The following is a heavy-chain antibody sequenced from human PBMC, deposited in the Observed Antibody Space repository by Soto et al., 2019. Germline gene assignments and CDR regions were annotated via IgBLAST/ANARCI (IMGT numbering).Heavy chain of an antibody. Sequence: SETLSLTCTVSGGSISSSSYYWGWIRQPPGKGLEWIGSIYYSGSTYYNPSLKSRVTISVDTSKNQFSLKLSSVTAADTAVYYCARDVVVPAAIPNYYYYYGMDVWGQGTTVTVSS. J-gene: IGHJ6*02. D-gene: IGHD2-2*01. V-gene: IGHV4-39*02. CDR1: GGSISSSSYY. CDR2: IYYSGST. CDR3: ARDVVVPAAIPNYYYYYGMDV.